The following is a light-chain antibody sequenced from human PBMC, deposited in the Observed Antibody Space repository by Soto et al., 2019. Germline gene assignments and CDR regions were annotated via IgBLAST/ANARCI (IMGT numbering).Light chain of an antibody. Sequence: EVVLTQSPGTLSLPPGDRATLSCRASQSISTYLAWYQQKPGQTPTLLIYDASNRATGIPARFSGSGSGTDFTLTISSLEPEDFAVYYCQQRSNWPITFGQGTRLEIK. V-gene: IGKV3-11*01. CDR3: QQRSNWPIT. J-gene: IGKJ5*01. CDR1: QSISTY. CDR2: DAS.